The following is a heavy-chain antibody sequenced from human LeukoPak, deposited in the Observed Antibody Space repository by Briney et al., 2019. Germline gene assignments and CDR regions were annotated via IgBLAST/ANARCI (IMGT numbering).Heavy chain of an antibody. CDR2: MNQDGSEK. V-gene: IGHV3-7*01. CDR3: ARDRGPNTYDY. J-gene: IGHJ4*02. D-gene: IGHD3-10*01. CDR1: GFTFSRYW. Sequence: GGSLRLSCAGSGFTFSRYWLGSVRQAPGKGLEWVANMNQDGSEKYYVESVKGRFIISRDNAKNSLYLQMNSLRVDDTAVYYCARDRGPNTYDYWGQGTLVTVSS.